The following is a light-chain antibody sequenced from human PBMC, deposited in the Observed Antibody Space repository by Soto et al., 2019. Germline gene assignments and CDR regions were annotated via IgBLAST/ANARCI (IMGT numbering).Light chain of an antibody. CDR2: EGS. Sequence: QSVLTQPASVSGSPGQSITISCTGTSSDVGSYNLVSWYQQHPGKAPKLMIYEGSKRPSGVSNRFSGSKSGNMASLTISGLQAEDEADYYCCSYAGSSTFYVFGTGTKVTV. CDR1: SSDVGSYNL. J-gene: IGLJ1*01. CDR3: CSYAGSSTFYV. V-gene: IGLV2-23*01.